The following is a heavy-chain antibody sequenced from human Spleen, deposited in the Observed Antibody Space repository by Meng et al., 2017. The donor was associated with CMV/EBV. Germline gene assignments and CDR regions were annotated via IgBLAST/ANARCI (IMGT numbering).Heavy chain of an antibody. CDR2: ISSSGTTI. V-gene: IGHV3-11*04. CDR3: ARQKTPFDY. CDR1: GFTFSDYY. Sequence: LSCAASGFTFSDYYMSWIRQAPGKGLEWVSYISSSGTTIYYADSVKGRLTISRDDAKSSLYLQMNSLRAEDTAVYYCARQKTPFDYWGQGTLVTVSS. J-gene: IGHJ4*02.